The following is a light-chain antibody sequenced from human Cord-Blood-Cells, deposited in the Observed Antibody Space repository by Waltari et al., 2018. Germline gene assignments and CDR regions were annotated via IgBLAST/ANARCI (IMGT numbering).Light chain of an antibody. CDR3: QQYDNLPYS. J-gene: IGKJ2*03. CDR1: QDISNY. Sequence: DIQMTQSPSSLSASVGDRVTITCQASQDISNYLNWYQHKPAKAPKLLIYDASNLETGVPSRFSGSGSGTDFTFTISSLQPEDIATYYCQQYDNLPYSFGQGTKLEIK. V-gene: IGKV1-33*01. CDR2: DAS.